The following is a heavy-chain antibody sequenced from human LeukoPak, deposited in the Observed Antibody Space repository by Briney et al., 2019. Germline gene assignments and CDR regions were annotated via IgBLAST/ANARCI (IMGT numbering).Heavy chain of an antibody. D-gene: IGHD2-15*01. J-gene: IGHJ3*02. CDR2: INHSGST. CDR1: GGSFRGYY. Sequence: SETLSLTCAVYGGSFRGYYWSWIRQPPGKGLEWIGEINHSGSTNYNPSLKSRVTISVDTSKHQFSLKLSSVTAADTAVYYCARHLPTGCSGGSCYDNDAFDIWGQGTMVTVSS. V-gene: IGHV4-34*01. CDR3: ARHLPTGCSGGSCYDNDAFDI.